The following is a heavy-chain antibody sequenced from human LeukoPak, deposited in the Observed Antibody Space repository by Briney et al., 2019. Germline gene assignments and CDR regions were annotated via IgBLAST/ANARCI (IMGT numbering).Heavy chain of an antibody. Sequence: PSETLSLTCDVSGSSVNSDQYWGWMRHSPGAGLEWIGSVHQTGSPYYNPSLGSRVSLSIDSTKNSFSLRLTSVTAAGTAVYYCAMLRLGELSLLANAYDIWGQGTMVIVPS. CDR3: AMLRLGELSLLANAYDI. V-gene: IGHV4-38-2*01. CDR1: GSSVNSDQY. CDR2: VHQTGSP. D-gene: IGHD3-16*02. J-gene: IGHJ3*02.